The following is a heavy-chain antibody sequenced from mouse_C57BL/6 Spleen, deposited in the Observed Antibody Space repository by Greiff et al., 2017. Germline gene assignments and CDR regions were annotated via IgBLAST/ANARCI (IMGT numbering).Heavy chain of an antibody. D-gene: IGHD3-2*02. CDR2: INYDGSST. J-gene: IGHJ3*01. CDR1: GFTFSDYY. CDR3: VQLRLPTWFAY. Sequence: EVQLQQSEGGLVQPGSSMKLSCTASGFTFSDYYMAWVRQVPEKGLEWVANINYDGSSTYYLDSLKSRFIISRDNAKNILYLQMSSLKSEDTATYYCVQLRLPTWFAYWGQGTLVTVSA. V-gene: IGHV5-16*01.